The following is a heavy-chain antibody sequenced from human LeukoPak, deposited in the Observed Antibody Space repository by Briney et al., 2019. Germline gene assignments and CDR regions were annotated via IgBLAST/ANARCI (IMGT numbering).Heavy chain of an antibody. CDR1: GFTFSSYA. V-gene: IGHV3-30*04. CDR2: ISYDGSNK. CDR3: ARYSVAAAGTNY. J-gene: IGHJ4*02. D-gene: IGHD6-13*01. Sequence: PGRSLRLSCAASGFTFSSYAMHWVRQAPGKGLEWVAVISYDGSNKYYADSVKGRFTISRDNSKNTLYLQMNSLRAEDTAVYYCARYSVAAAGTNYWGQGTLSPSPQ.